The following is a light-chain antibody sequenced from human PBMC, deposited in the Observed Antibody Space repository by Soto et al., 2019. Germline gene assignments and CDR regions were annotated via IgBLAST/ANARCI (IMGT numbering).Light chain of an antibody. CDR1: QSIRNY. Sequence: EIELTQSPATLSLSPGERATLSCRASQSIRNYLAWYQQKPGQAPRLLIYDASNRATGIPARFSGSGSGTDFTLSISSLEPEDFAVYYCQQRDIWPWTFGQGTKVDNK. V-gene: IGKV3-11*01. CDR2: DAS. J-gene: IGKJ1*01. CDR3: QQRDIWPWT.